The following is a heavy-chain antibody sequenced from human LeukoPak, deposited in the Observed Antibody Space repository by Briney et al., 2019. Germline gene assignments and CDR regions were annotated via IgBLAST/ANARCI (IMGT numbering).Heavy chain of an antibody. CDR2: MNPNSGNT. CDR3: ARTRPYYDSSSNWFDP. CDR1: GYTFTSYD. V-gene: IGHV1-8*01. Sequence: ASVTVSCKASGYTFTSYDINWERQATGQGLEWMGWMNPNSGNTGYAQKFQGRVTMTRNTSISTAYMELSSLRSEDTAVYYCARTRPYYDSSSNWFDPWGQGTLVTVSS. J-gene: IGHJ5*02. D-gene: IGHD3-22*01.